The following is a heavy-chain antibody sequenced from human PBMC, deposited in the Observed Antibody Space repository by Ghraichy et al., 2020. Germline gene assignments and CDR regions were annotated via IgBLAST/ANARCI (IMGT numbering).Heavy chain of an antibody. V-gene: IGHV4-61*02. D-gene: IGHD6-13*01. CDR3: AKMEAAAGIGWFDP. Sequence: SETLSLTCTVSGGSISSGSYYWSWIRQPAGKGLEWIGRIYTSGSTNYNPSLKSRVTISVDTSKNQFSLKLSSVTAADTAVYYCAKMEAAAGIGWFDPWGQGTLVTVSS. CDR2: IYTSGST. CDR1: GGSISSGSYY. J-gene: IGHJ5*02.